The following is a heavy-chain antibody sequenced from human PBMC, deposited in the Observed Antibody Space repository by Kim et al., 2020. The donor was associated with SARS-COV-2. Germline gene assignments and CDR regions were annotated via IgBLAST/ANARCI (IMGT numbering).Heavy chain of an antibody. V-gene: IGHV4-39*01. CDR3: ANTGGQGNFYGMDV. CDR2: VFYSGST. Sequence: SETLSLTCTVSGGYINSNTYFWVWIRQPPGKGLEWIGSVFYSGSTYYNPSLKSRVTVSVDTSKSQFFLKLTSVTAADTAIYYCANTGGQGNFYGMDVWGQGTSVTVSS. D-gene: IGHD3-10*01. CDR1: GGYINSNTYF. J-gene: IGHJ6*02.